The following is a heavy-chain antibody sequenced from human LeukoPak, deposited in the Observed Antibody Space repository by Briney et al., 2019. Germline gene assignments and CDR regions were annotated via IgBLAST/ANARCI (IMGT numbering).Heavy chain of an antibody. CDR3: ARDSTAAAGSYFDY. CDR2: IDLNNGAT. Sequence: ASVKVSCKAAGFTFIDYCSHWVRQAPGQGPEWMGWIDLNNGATKYAPKFQGRVTITRDTSINTAYMELSSLTSDDTAVYYRARDSTAAAGSYFDYWGQGTLVTVSS. CDR1: GFTFIDYC. J-gene: IGHJ4*02. D-gene: IGHD6-13*01. V-gene: IGHV1-2*02.